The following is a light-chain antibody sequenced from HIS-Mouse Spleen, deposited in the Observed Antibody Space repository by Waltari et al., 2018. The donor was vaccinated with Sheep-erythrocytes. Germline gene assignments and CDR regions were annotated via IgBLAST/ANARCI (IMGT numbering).Light chain of an antibody. Sequence: SYELTQPPSVSVSPGQTASITCSGDKLGDKYACWYQQKPGQSPVLVIYQDSKRPSGIPGRFSGSTSGNTATLTISGTHAMDEADYYCQAWDSSTAWVFGGGTKLTVL. CDR1: KLGDKY. V-gene: IGLV3-1*01. CDR2: QDS. CDR3: QAWDSSTAWV. J-gene: IGLJ2*01.